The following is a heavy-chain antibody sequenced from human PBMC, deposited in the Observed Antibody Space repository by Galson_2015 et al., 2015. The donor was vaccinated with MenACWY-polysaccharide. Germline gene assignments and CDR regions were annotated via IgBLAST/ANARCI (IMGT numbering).Heavy chain of an antibody. V-gene: IGHV3-30-3*01. Sequence: SLRLSCAASGFTFSSYAMHWVRQAPGKGLDWVTVISYDETNKYYADSVKGRFTISRGNSKKSLYLQMDSLRAEDTAVYYCARSYCDRTTCYGLDLWGQGTLVTVPS. J-gene: IGHJ5*02. D-gene: IGHD2-2*01. CDR3: ARSYCDRTTCYGLDL. CDR2: ISYDETNK. CDR1: GFTFSSYA.